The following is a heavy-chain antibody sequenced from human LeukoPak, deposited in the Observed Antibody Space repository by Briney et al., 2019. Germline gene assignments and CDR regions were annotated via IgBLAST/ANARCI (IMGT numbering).Heavy chain of an antibody. J-gene: IGHJ4*02. CDR2: IRYDGSNK. CDR3: AKVWETYYYGSGSYSPFDY. CDR1: GFTFSSYG. Sequence: GGSLRLSCAASGFTFSSYGMHWVRQAPGKGLEWVAFIRYDGSNKYYADSVKGRFTISRDNSKNTLYLQMNSLRAEDTAVYYCAKVWETYYYGSGSYSPFDYWGQGTLVTVSS. V-gene: IGHV3-30*02. D-gene: IGHD3-10*01.